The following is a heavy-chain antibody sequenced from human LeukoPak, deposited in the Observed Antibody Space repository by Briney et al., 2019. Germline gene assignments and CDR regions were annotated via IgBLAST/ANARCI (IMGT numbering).Heavy chain of an antibody. CDR3: ARVRITMVRGVPYNWFDP. V-gene: IGHV1-2*02. CDR2: INPNSGGT. J-gene: IGHJ5*02. D-gene: IGHD3-10*01. Sequence: GASVKVSCKASGYTFTGYYMHWVRQAPGQGLEWMGWINPNSGGTNYAQKFQGRVTMTRDMSISTAYMELSRLRSDDTAVYYCARVRITMVRGVPYNWFDPWGQGTPVTVSS. CDR1: GYTFTGYY.